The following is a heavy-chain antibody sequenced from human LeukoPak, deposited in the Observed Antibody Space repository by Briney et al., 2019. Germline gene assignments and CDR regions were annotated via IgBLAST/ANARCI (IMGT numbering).Heavy chain of an antibody. CDR1: GFTFSSYG. CDR2: ISYDGSNK. V-gene: IGHV3-30*18. CDR3: AKDRLRGAYFDY. Sequence: PGRSLRLSCAASGFTFSSYGMHWVRQAPGKGLEWVAVISYDGSNKYYADSVKGRFTISRDNSKNTLYLQMNSLRAEDTAAYYCAKDRLRGAYFDYWGQGTLVTVSS. D-gene: IGHD5-12*01. J-gene: IGHJ4*02.